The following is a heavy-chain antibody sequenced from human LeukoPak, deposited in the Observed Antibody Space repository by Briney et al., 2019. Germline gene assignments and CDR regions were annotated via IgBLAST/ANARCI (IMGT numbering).Heavy chain of an antibody. CDR3: ARAAGTQDRYYYYYYMDV. V-gene: IGHV1-8*01. CDR2: INPNSVNT. D-gene: IGHD6-19*01. J-gene: IGHJ6*03. CDR1: GYTFTSYD. Sequence: GASVKVSCKASGYTFTSYDINWVRQATGQGLEWMGCINPNSVNTGYAQKIQGRVTMTRNTSISTAYMELSRLRSEDTAVYYCARAAGTQDRYYYYYYMDVWGKGTTVTVSS.